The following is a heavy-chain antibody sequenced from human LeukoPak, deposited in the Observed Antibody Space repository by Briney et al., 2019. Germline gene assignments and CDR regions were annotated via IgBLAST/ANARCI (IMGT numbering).Heavy chain of an antibody. D-gene: IGHD6-13*01. V-gene: IGHV3-74*01. CDR3: ARDRRQLGFFWFDP. CDR1: GFTFSSYW. J-gene: IGHJ5*02. Sequence: PGGSLRLSCAASGFTFSSYWMHWVRQAPGKGLVWVSRINSDGSSTSYADSVKGRFTISRDNAKNTLYLQMNSLRAEDAAVYYCARDRRQLGFFWFDPWGQGTLVTVSS. CDR2: INSDGSST.